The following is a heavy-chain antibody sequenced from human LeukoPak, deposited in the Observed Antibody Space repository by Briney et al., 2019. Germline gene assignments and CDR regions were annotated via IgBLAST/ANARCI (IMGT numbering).Heavy chain of an antibody. V-gene: IGHV4-31*03. D-gene: IGHD2-15*01. CDR1: GAPISSGGYY. Sequence: SETLSLTCTVSGAPISSGGYYWSWFRQHPGKGLEWIGYINYSGSTHYNPSLKSRFTISVDTSKNQFSLKLSSVTAADTAVYYCARVVLGYCSGGSCFGRWFDPWGQGTLVTVSS. CDR2: INYSGST. J-gene: IGHJ5*02. CDR3: ARVVLGYCSGGSCFGRWFDP.